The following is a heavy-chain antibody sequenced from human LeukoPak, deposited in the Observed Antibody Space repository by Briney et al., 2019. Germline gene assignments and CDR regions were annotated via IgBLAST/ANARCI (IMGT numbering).Heavy chain of an antibody. CDR1: GGSISSSSYY. J-gene: IGHJ3*02. CDR3: ARPRPYDYVWGSYRPDAFDI. CDR2: MHYSGST. V-gene: IGHV4-39*01. D-gene: IGHD3-16*02. Sequence: SETLSLTCTVSGGSISSSSYYWGWIRQPPGKGLEWIGSMHYSGSTYYNPSLKSRVTISVDTSKNQFSLKPISVTAADTAVYSCARPRPYDYVWGSYRPDAFDIWGQGTMVTVSS.